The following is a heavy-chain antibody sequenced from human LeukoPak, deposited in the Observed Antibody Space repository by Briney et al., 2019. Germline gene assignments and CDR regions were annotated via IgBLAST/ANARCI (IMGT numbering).Heavy chain of an antibody. Sequence: SETLSLTCTVSGGSISSYYWSWIRQPPGKGLEWIGYIYYSGSTNYNPSLKSRVTISVDTSKNQFSLKLSSVTAADTAVYYCARGGYSVSHYVDYWGQGTLVTVSS. CDR1: GGSISSYY. CDR3: ARGGYSVSHYVDY. CDR2: IYYSGST. D-gene: IGHD5/OR15-5a*01. J-gene: IGHJ4*02. V-gene: IGHV4-59*01.